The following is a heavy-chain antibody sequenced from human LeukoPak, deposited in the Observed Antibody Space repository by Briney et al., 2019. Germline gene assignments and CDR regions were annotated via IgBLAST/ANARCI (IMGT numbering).Heavy chain of an antibody. Sequence: GASVKVSCKASGYTFTGYYMHWVRQAPGQGLEWMGWINPNSGNTGYAQKFQGRVTMTRNTSISTAYMELSSLRSEDTAVYYCARDNDSSGYSYWGQGTLVTVSS. CDR3: ARDNDSSGYSY. CDR1: GYTFTGYY. V-gene: IGHV1-8*02. J-gene: IGHJ4*02. D-gene: IGHD3-22*01. CDR2: INPNSGNT.